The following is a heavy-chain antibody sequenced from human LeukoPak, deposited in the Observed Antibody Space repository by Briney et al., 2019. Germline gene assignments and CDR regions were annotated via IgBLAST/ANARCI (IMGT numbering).Heavy chain of an antibody. CDR1: GFTFSSYA. D-gene: IGHD3-10*01. Sequence: GGSLRLSCAASGFTFSSYAMSWVRQAPGKGLEWVSAISGSGGSTYYADSVKGRFTISRDNFKNTLYLQMNSLRAEDTAVYYCAKDQTFVLLWFGELLSNGGNYFDYWGQGTLVTVSS. CDR2: ISGSGGST. V-gene: IGHV3-23*01. CDR3: AKDQTFVLLWFGELLSNGGNYFDY. J-gene: IGHJ4*02.